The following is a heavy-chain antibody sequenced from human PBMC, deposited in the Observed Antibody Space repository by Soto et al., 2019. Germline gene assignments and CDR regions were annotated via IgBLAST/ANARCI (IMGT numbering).Heavy chain of an antibody. D-gene: IGHD3-3*01. CDR3: ARGGSYDFWSGYYQAILGLNDSHT. CDR1: GGTISRYY. Sequence: SEDWCVSCTGSGGTISRYYWSWIRQPPGKGLEWIGYIYYSGSTNYNPSLKSRVTISVDTSKNQFSLKLSSVTAADTAVYYCARGGSYDFWSGYYQAILGLNDSHTWGHGPLITV. CDR2: IYYSGST. V-gene: IGHV4-59*01. J-gene: IGHJ3*02.